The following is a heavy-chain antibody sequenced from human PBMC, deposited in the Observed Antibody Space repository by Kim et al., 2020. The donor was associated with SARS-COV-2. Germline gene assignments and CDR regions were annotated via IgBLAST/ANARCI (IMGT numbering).Heavy chain of an antibody. V-gene: IGHV3-11*04. D-gene: IGHD6-19*01. CDR1: GFTFSDYY. CDR2: ISSSGSTI. CDR3: ARDLYPIAVAGTNYYYYYGMDV. J-gene: IGHJ6*02. Sequence: GGSLRLSCAASGFTFSDYYMSWIRQAPGKGLEWVSYISSSGSTIYYADSVKGRFTIPRDNAKNSLYLQMNSLRAEDTAVYYCARDLYPIAVAGTNYYYYYGMDVWGQGTTVTVSS.